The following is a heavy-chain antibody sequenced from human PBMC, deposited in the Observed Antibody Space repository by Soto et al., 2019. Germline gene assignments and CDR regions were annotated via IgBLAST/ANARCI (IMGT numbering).Heavy chain of an antibody. D-gene: IGHD2-2*01. CDR2: IRSDGSST. CDR3: ASGRSSTSSIMAFDY. J-gene: IGHJ4*02. CDR1: GFTFSSYW. V-gene: IGHV3-74*01. Sequence: PGGSLRLSCAASGFTFSSYWMHWVRQAPGKGLVWVSRIRSDGSSTSYADSVKGRFTISRDNAKNSLYLQMNSLRAEDTAVYYCASGRSSTSSIMAFDYWGQGTLVTVSS.